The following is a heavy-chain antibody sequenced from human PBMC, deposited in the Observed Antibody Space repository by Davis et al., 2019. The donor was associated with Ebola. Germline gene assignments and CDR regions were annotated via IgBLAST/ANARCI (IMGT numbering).Heavy chain of an antibody. CDR1: GASITSYF. V-gene: IGHV4-59*01. D-gene: IGHD3/OR15-3a*01. Sequence: PSETLSLTCTVSGASITSYFWSWIRQPPGKGLEWIGYIFSGGSTNYNPSLKSRVTISVDPSKNHLSLKLTSVTATDTAVYYCASTRFWTGYCFDYWGQGTLVTVSS. CDR2: IFSGGST. CDR3: ASTRFWTGYCFDY. J-gene: IGHJ4*02.